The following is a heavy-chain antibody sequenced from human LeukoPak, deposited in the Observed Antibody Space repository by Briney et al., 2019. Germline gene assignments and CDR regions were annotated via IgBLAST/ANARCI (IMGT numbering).Heavy chain of an antibody. Sequence: SETLSLTCTVSGGSISSYYWSWIRQPAGKGLEWIGRIYTSGSTNYNPSLKSRVTMSVDTSKNQFSLKLSSVTAADTAVYYCARDAYYDSSGYYTTLFDYWGQGTLVTVSS. J-gene: IGHJ4*02. CDR2: IYTSGST. CDR1: GGSISSYY. D-gene: IGHD3-22*01. V-gene: IGHV4-4*07. CDR3: ARDAYYDSSGYYTTLFDY.